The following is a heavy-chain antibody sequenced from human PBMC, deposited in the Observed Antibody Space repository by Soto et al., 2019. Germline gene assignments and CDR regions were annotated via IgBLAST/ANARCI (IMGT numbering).Heavy chain of an antibody. CDR2: ISSSGGST. J-gene: IGHJ4*02. D-gene: IGHD4-17*01. V-gene: IGHV3-23*01. Sequence: GASLRLSSEASGSTFKNFAVSLVCQAPGKGLEWVSGISSSGGSTYYADSVKGRFTISRDNSKNTLYLQMNNLSAEDTAIYYCAQGGLRKGTDYWGQGT. CDR1: GSTFKNFA. CDR3: AQGGLRKGTDY.